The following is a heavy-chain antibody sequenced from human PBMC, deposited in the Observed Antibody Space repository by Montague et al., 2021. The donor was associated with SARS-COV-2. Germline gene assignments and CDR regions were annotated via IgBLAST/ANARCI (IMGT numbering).Heavy chain of an antibody. V-gene: IGHV3-53*01. D-gene: IGHD2-8*01. J-gene: IGHJ4*02. CDR2: IYPDGST. CDR3: ATSGAPNLGDS. CDR1: GFIVSNKY. Sequence: SLRLSCSASGFIVSNKYMSWVRQAAGKGLDRISIIYPDGSTYYSDSLKGRFTISRDNSKNTLYLQMNDLEPEDTAVYYCATSGAPNLGDSWGQGTLVTVSS.